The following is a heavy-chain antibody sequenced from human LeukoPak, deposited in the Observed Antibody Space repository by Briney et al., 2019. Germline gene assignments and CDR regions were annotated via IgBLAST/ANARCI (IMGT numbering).Heavy chain of an antibody. V-gene: IGHV3-21*01. CDR1: GFTFSSYS. Sequence: PGGSLRLSCAASGFTFSSYSMNWVRQAPGKGLEWVSSISSSSSYIYYADSVKGRFTISRDNAKNSLYLQMNSLRAEDTAVYYCASTFSGYDAEFDYWGQGTLVTVSS. CDR3: ASTFSGYDAEFDY. CDR2: ISSSSSYI. D-gene: IGHD5-12*01. J-gene: IGHJ4*02.